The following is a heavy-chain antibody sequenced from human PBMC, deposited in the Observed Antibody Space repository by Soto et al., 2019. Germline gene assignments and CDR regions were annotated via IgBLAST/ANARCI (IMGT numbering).Heavy chain of an antibody. CDR1: GGSFSGHY. D-gene: IGHD2-2*01. V-gene: IGHV4-34*01. J-gene: IGHJ6*03. Sequence: SETLSLTCAVYGGSFSGHYWSWIRQPPGKGLEFIGEINHYGSTNYNPSVKSRVTISVDTSKIQFSLNLTSVTAADTAVYFCARTSSTTSYYYYYMDVWGEGTTVTVSS. CDR2: INHYGST. CDR3: ARTSSTTSYYYYYMDV.